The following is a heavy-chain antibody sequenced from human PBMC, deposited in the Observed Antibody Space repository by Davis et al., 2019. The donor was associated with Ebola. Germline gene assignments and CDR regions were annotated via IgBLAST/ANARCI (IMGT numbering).Heavy chain of an antibody. J-gene: IGHJ5*02. D-gene: IGHD6-19*01. CDR3: ASWNRSGWYLGWFDP. Sequence: SQTLSLTCAIFGGSFSAYYWSWIRQPPGKGLEWIGEINESGSTNYNPSLKSRVTISVDTSKNQFSLKLSSVTAADTAVYYCASWNRSGWYLGWFDPWGQGTLVTVSS. CDR2: INESGST. V-gene: IGHV4-34*01. CDR1: GGSFSAYY.